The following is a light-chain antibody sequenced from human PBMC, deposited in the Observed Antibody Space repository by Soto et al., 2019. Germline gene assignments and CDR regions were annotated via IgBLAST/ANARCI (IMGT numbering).Light chain of an antibody. CDR1: QSVLYSSNNKNY. CDR3: QQYYSSPPS. CDR2: WAS. J-gene: IGKJ2*01. Sequence: DIVMTQSPDSLAVSLGERATINCKSSQSVLYSSNNKNYLDWYQQKPGQPPKLLIYWASTRESGVPDRFSGRGSGTDFTLTISSLQAEDVAVYYCQQYYSSPPSFGQGTKLELK. V-gene: IGKV4-1*01.